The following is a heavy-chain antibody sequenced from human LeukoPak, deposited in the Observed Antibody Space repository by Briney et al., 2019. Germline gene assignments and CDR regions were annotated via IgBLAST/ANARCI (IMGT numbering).Heavy chain of an antibody. D-gene: IGHD6-13*01. CDR2: IYYSGST. CDR3: ASNEIAAAGSIDY. Sequence: SETLSLTCTVSGGSISSYYWSWIRQPPGKGLEWIGYIYYSGSTNYNPSLKSRVTISVDTSKNQFSLKLSSVTAADTAVYYCASNEIAAAGSIDYWGQGTLVTVSS. CDR1: GGSISSYY. V-gene: IGHV4-59*01. J-gene: IGHJ4*02.